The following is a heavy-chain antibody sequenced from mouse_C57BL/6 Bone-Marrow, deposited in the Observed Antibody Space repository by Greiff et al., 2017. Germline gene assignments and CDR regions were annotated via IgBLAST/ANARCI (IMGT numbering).Heavy chain of an antibody. V-gene: IGHV1-75*01. CDR1: GYTFTDYY. J-gene: IGHJ3*01. D-gene: IGHD1-1*01. CDR2: IFPGSGST. Sequence: VMLVESGPELVKPGASVKISCKASGYTFTDYYINWVKQRPGQGLEWIGWIFPGSGSTYYNEKFKGKATLTVDKSSSTAYMLLSSLTSEDSAVYFCAREVYYGSSYDYWGQGTLVTVSA. CDR3: AREVYYGSSYDY.